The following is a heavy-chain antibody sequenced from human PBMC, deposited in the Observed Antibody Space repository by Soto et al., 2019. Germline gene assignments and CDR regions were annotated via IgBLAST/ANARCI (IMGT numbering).Heavy chain of an antibody. CDR3: ARDSGAKLSSS. J-gene: IGHJ4*02. CDR1: GGTFSSYR. D-gene: IGHD6-13*01. CDR2: IVPIYRTA. Sequence: QVQLVQSGAEMRRPGSSVKFSCKASGGTFSSYRINWVRQAPGQGLEWVGGIVPIYRTADYAQKFQGRVTITADESARTAYMELRGLKSQDTAVYYCARDSGAKLSSSWGQGTLVTVSS. V-gene: IGHV1-69*01.